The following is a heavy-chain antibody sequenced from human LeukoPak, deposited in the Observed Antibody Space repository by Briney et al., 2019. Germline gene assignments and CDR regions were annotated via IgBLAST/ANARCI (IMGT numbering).Heavy chain of an antibody. CDR2: ISGSGDST. D-gene: IGHD6-13*01. Sequence: PAGSLRLSCAASGFTFTSSAMNWVRQAPGKGLESVSAISGSGDSTYYAASVKGRFTISRDNSKNTLYLQMNSLRAEDTALYYCAKISADSWRLPDLDYWGQGTLVTVSS. V-gene: IGHV3-23*01. CDR1: GFTFTSSA. J-gene: IGHJ4*02. CDR3: AKISADSWRLPDLDY.